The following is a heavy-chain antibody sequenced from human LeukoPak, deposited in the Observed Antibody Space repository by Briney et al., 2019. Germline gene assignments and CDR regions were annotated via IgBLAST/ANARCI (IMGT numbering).Heavy chain of an antibody. J-gene: IGHJ4*02. CDR2: INPNSGGT. CDR3: ARAEASGYESSFDY. V-gene: IGHV1-2*02. Sequence: ASVKVSCKASGYTFTGYYMHWVRQAPGQGLEWMGWINPNSGGTNYAQKFQGRVTMTRDTSISTAYMELSRLRSDDTAVYYCARAEASGYESSFDYWGQGTLVTVSS. D-gene: IGHD5-12*01. CDR1: GYTFTGYY.